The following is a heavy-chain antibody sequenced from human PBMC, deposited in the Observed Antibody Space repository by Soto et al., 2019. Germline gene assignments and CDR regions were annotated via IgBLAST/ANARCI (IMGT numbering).Heavy chain of an antibody. J-gene: IGHJ4*02. CDR2: IIPFHGVT. D-gene: IGHD4-4*01. Sequence: QVQLVQSGAEVKKPGSSVKVSCKASGGTFSPYTINWVRQAPGQGLEWMGRIIPFHGVTNYAQKFQARVTITADKSTSTAYMELSGLRFEDTARYYCTRDLEITVSTWSVWGFWGRGTLVTVSS. CDR3: TRDLEITVSTWSVWGF. V-gene: IGHV1-69*08. CDR1: GGTFSPYT.